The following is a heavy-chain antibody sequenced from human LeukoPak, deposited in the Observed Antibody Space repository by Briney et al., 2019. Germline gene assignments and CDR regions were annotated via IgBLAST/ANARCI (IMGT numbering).Heavy chain of an antibody. Sequence: GRSLRLSCAASGFTFSSYGMHWVRQAPGKGLEWVAVISYDGSNKYYADSVKGRFTISRDNSKNTLYLQMNSLRAEDTAVYYCAKDRRYYDSNAGYWGQGTLVTVSS. CDR3: AKDRRYYDSNAGY. D-gene: IGHD3-22*01. V-gene: IGHV3-30*18. J-gene: IGHJ4*02. CDR1: GFTFSSYG. CDR2: ISYDGSNK.